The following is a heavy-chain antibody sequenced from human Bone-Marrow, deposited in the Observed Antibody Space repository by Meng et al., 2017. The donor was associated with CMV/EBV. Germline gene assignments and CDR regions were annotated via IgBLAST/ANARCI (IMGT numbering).Heavy chain of an antibody. CDR1: GGSISSSRYY. V-gene: IGHV4-39*01. J-gene: IGHJ4*02. CDR3: AVDTGTPDDY. CDR2: IYYSGTT. Sequence: SETLSLTCTVSGGSISSSRYYWGWIRQPPGKGLEWIGSIYYSGTTYYNPSLKSRVTISVDTSKNQFSLKVTSVTAADTAVYHCAVDTGTPDDYWGQGTLVTVSS. D-gene: IGHD1-26*01.